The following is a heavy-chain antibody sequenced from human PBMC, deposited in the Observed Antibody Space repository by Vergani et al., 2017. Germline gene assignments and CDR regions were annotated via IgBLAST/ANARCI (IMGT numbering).Heavy chain of an antibody. J-gene: IGHJ4*02. V-gene: IGHV3-23*04. CDR2: ISGSGGST. D-gene: IGHD2-15*01. CDR1: GFTFSSYA. CDR3: AKLPRIVVVVAATGYYFDY. Sequence: EVQLVESGGGLIQPGGSLRLSCAASGFTFSSYAMSWVRQAPGKGLEWVSAISGSGGSTYYADSVKGRFTISRDNSKNTLYLQMNSLRAEDTAVYYCAKLPRIVVVVAATGYYFDYWGQGTLVTVSS.